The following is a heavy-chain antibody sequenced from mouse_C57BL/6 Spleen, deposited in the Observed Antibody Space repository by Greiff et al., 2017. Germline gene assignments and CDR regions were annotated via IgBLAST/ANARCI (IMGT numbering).Heavy chain of an antibody. Sequence: EVQLVESGGGLVKPGGSLKLSCAASGFTFSDYGMHWVRQAPEKGLDWVAYISSGSSTIYYADTVKGRFTISRDNAKNTLFLQMTSLRSEDTAMYYCARPGDGGGFAYWGQGTLVTVSA. V-gene: IGHV5-17*01. D-gene: IGHD3-1*01. CDR2: ISSGSSTI. CDR3: ARPGDGGGFAY. CDR1: GFTFSDYG. J-gene: IGHJ3*01.